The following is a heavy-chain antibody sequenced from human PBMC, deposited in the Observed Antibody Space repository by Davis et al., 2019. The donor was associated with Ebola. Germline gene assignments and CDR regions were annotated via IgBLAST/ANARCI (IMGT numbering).Heavy chain of an antibody. CDR3: AKLGYSSGWSYYYYYGMDV. CDR1: GFTFSSYG. CDR2: IRYDGSNK. J-gene: IGHJ6*02. Sequence: GESLKISCAASGFTFSSYGMHWVRQAPGKGLEWVAFIRYDGSNKYYADSVKGRFTISRDNSKNTLYLQMNNLRAEDTAVYYCAKLGYSSGWSYYYYYGMDVWGQGTTVTVSS. D-gene: IGHD6-19*01. V-gene: IGHV3-30*02.